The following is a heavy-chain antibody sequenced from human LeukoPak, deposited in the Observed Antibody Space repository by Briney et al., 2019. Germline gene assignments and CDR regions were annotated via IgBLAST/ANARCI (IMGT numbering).Heavy chain of an antibody. Sequence: PSGTLSLTCAVSGGSISSSNWWSWVRQPPGKGLEWIGEIYHSGSTNYNPSLKSRVTISVDKSKNQFSLKLSSVTAADTAVYYCARVPNDYGDYAPENFDYWGQGALVTVSS. D-gene: IGHD4-17*01. CDR1: GGSISSSNW. J-gene: IGHJ4*02. CDR3: ARVPNDYGDYAPENFDY. V-gene: IGHV4-4*02. CDR2: IYHSGST.